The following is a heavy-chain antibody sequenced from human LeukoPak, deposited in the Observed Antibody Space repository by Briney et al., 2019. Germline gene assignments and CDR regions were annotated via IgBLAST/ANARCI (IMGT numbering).Heavy chain of an antibody. CDR2: ISNSSSYI. V-gene: IGHV3-21*01. J-gene: IGHJ4*02. CDR3: ASHGYGDY. D-gene: IGHD5-12*01. Sequence: GGSLGLSCAASGFTFSSYSMNWVRQAPGKGLEWVSSISNSSSYIYYADSVKGRFTISRDNAKNSLYLQMNSLRAEDTAVYYCASHGYGDYWGRGTLVTVSS. CDR1: GFTFSSYS.